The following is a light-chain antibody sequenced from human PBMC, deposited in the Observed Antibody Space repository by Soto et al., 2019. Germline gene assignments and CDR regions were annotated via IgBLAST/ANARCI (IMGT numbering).Light chain of an antibody. J-gene: IGLJ3*02. V-gene: IGLV2-8*01. Sequence: QSVLTQPPSASGSPGQSGTISCTGTSSDVGGYNYVSWYQQHPGKAPKLMIYEVSKRPSGVPDRFSGSKSGNTASLTVSGLQAEDEADYYCSSYAGSNLWVFGGGTKLTVL. CDR1: SSDVGGYNY. CDR3: SSYAGSNLWV. CDR2: EVS.